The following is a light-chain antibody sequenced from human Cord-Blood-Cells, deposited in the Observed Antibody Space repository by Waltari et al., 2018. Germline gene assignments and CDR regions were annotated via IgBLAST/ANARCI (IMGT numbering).Light chain of an antibody. CDR1: QGISSY. Sequence: AIRMTQSPSSPSASTGARVTIPCRASQGISSYLAWYQQKPGKAPKLLIYAASTLQSGVPSRFSGSGSGTDFTLTISCLQSEDFATYYCQQYYSYPHSFGQGTKLEIK. CDR3: QQYYSYPHS. J-gene: IGKJ2*03. CDR2: AAS. V-gene: IGKV1-8*01.